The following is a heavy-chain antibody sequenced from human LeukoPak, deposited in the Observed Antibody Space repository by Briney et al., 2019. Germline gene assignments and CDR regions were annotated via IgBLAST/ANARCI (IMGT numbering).Heavy chain of an antibody. J-gene: IGHJ4*02. CDR2: IKKDGSEK. Sequence: GGSLRLSCAASGFTFSSYWMSWVRQAPGKGLEWVANIKKDGSEKYYVDSVKGRFTISRDNAKTSLYLQMNSLRAEDTAVYYCARGAPRPLYYGDYFDYWGQGTLVTVSS. V-gene: IGHV3-7*01. D-gene: IGHD4-17*01. CDR1: GFTFSSYW. CDR3: ARGAPRPLYYGDYFDY.